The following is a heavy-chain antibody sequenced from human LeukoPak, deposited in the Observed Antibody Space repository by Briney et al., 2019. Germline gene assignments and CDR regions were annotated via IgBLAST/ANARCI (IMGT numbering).Heavy chain of an antibody. CDR1: GFTFSIHD. CDR3: AKGLGVVIDFLVFDN. V-gene: IGHV3-23*01. D-gene: IGHD3-3*01. CDR2: ISNSDNST. J-gene: IGHJ4*02. Sequence: GGSLRLSCAASGFTFSIHDMTWVRQAPGKGLEWVSTISNSDNSTYYADSVKGRFTFSRDNSKNTLYLQMNSLRAEDTAIYYCAKGLGVVIDFLVFDNWGQGTLVTVSS.